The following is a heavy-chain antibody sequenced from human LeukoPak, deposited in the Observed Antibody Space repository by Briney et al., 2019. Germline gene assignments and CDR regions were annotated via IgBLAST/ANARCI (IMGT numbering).Heavy chain of an antibody. V-gene: IGHV4-34*01. CDR3: ATRKLGNDY. CDR2: INHSGST. D-gene: IGHD7-27*01. J-gene: IGHJ4*02. CDR1: GGSFSGYY. Sequence: PSETPSLTCAVYGGSFSGYYWSWICQPPGKGLEWIGEINHSGSTNYNPSLKSRVTISVDTSKNQFSLKLYSVTAADTAVYYCATRKLGNDYWGQGTLVTVSS.